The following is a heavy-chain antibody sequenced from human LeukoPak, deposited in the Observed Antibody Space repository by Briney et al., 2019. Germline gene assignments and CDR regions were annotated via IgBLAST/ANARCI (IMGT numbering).Heavy chain of an antibody. J-gene: IGHJ4*02. CDR1: GFTFSSSA. CDR3: AKQLGYCSDGSCYLPY. D-gene: IGHD2-15*01. CDR2: ISNNGGYT. V-gene: IGHV3-23*01. Sequence: PGGFLRLSCAASGFTFSSSAMSWVRQAPGKGLEWVSAISNNGGYTYYADSVQGRFTISRDNSKSTLCLQMNSLRAEDTAVYYCAKQLGYCSDGSCYLPYWGQGTLVTVSS.